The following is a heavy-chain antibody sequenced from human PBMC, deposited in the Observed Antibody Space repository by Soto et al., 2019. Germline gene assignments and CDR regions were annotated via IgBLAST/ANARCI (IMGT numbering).Heavy chain of an antibody. V-gene: IGHV4-31*03. D-gene: IGHD5-12*01. CDR2: IYYTGST. Sequence: SETLSLTCSVSGASIRSGGYYWSWLRQSPGKGLEWIGHIYYTGSTFYSPSLKSRLTISLDTPKNQFTLDLNSVTTADTAMYYCARIEMASIKWGRGTLVTVSS. CDR1: GASIRSGGYY. J-gene: IGHJ4*02. CDR3: ARIEMASIK.